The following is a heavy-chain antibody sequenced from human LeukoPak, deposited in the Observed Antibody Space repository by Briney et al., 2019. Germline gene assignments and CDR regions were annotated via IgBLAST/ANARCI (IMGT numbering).Heavy chain of an antibody. CDR2: IIPILGIA. CDR3: ATPCYSSPYCGMDV. V-gene: IGHV1-69*04. J-gene: IGHJ6*02. D-gene: IGHD6-19*01. CDR1: GGTFSSYA. Sequence: GAPVKVSCKASGGTFSSYAISWVRQAPGQGLEWMGRIIPILGIANYAQKFQGRVTITADKSTSTAYMELSSLRSEDTAVYYCATPCYSSPYCGMDVWGQGTTVTVSS.